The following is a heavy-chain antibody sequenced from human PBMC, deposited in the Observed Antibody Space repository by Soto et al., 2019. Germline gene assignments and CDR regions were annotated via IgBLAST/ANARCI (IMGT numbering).Heavy chain of an antibody. V-gene: IGHV4-34*01. D-gene: IGHD6-13*01. J-gene: IGHJ6*02. CDR1: GGSFSGYY. Sequence: RSLTCAVYGGSFSGYYWSWIRQPPGKGLEWIGEINHSGSTNYNPSLKSRVTISVDTSKNQFSLKLSSVTAADTAVYYCARMARQQLVYYGMDVWGQGTTVTVSS. CDR2: INHSGST. CDR3: ARMARQQLVYYGMDV.